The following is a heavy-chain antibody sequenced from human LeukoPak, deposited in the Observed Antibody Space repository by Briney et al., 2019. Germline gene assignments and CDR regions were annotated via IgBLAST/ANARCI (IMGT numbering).Heavy chain of an antibody. D-gene: IGHD1-26*01. CDR2: INPNSGGT. J-gene: IGHJ4*02. V-gene: IGHV1-2*02. CDR3: AREGAFDRYYFDY. CDR1: GYTFTGYY. Sequence: GASVKVSCKASGYTFTGYYMHWVRQAPGQGLEWMGWINPNSGGTNYAQKFQGRVTMTRDTSISTAYMELSRLRSDDTAVYYCAREGAFDRYYFDYWGQGTLVTVSS.